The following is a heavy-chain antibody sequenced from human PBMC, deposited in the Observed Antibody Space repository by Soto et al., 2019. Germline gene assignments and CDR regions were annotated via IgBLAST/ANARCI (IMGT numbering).Heavy chain of an antibody. V-gene: IGHV5-51*01. Sequence: PGESLKISCKGSGYSFTSYWIGWVRQMPGKGLEWMGIIYPGDSDTRYSPSFQGQVTISADKSISTAYLQWSSLKASDTAMYYCARTAAAGKYYYGTDVWGQGTTVTVPS. CDR3: ARTAAAGKYYYGTDV. CDR2: IYPGDSDT. J-gene: IGHJ6*02. D-gene: IGHD6-13*01. CDR1: GYSFTSYW.